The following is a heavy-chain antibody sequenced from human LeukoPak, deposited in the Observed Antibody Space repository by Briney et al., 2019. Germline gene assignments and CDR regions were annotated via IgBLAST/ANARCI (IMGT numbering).Heavy chain of an antibody. J-gene: IGHJ5*02. CDR3: ARSVVPAAMLNWFDP. CDR2: IYYSGST. CDR1: GGSISSYY. D-gene: IGHD2-2*01. Sequence: SETLSLTCTVSGGSISSYYWSWIRQPPGKGLEWIGYIYYSGSTNYNPSLKSRVTISVDTSKNQFSLKLSSVTAADTAVYYCARSVVPAAMLNWFDPWGHGTLVTVSS. V-gene: IGHV4-59*01.